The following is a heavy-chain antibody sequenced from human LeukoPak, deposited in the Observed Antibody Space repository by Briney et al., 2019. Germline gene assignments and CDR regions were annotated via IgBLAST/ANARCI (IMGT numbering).Heavy chain of an antibody. CDR3: ARVIIIAAAGLNWFGP. D-gene: IGHD6-13*01. Sequence: GSLRLSCAASGFTFSSYWMSWVRQPPGKGLEWIGEINHSGSTNYNPSLKSRVTISVDTSKNQFSLKLSPVTAADTAVYYCARVIIIAAAGLNWFGPWGQGTLVTVSS. CDR2: INHSGST. J-gene: IGHJ5*02. CDR1: GFTFSSYW. V-gene: IGHV4-34*01.